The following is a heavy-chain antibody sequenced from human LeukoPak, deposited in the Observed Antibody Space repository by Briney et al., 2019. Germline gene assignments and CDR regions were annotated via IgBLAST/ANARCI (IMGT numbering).Heavy chain of an antibody. CDR2: IDYSGNT. V-gene: IGHV4-59*01. J-gene: IGHJ3*02. CDR3: ARGSALLQYAFDI. D-gene: IGHD4-11*01. Sequence: SETLSLTCTVSGGSIRSYYWSWIRQPPGKGLEWIGNIDYSGNTNYNPSLKSRVTISVDTSKNKFSLKLSSVTAADTAVYYCARGSALLQYAFDIWGQGTKVTVSS. CDR1: GGSIRSYY.